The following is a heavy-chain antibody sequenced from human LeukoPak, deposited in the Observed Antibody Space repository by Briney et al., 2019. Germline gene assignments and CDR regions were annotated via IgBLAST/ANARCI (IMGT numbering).Heavy chain of an antibody. J-gene: IGHJ4*02. CDR2: IDPSDSYT. CDR1: GYSFTTYW. CDR3: TRQRSGWPLGF. V-gene: IGHV5-10-1*01. D-gene: IGHD6-19*01. Sequence: PGESLRISCKGSGYSFTTYWITWVRQMRGKGLEWMGRIDPSDSYTNYSPSFQGHFTISADKSISTAYLQWSSLKAPDTAMYYCTRQRSGWPLGFWGQGTLVTVSS.